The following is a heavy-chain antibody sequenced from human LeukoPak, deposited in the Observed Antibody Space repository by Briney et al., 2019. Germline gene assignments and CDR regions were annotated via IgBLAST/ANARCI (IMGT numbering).Heavy chain of an antibody. J-gene: IGHJ4*02. V-gene: IGHV3-48*03. CDR3: AGSLGDYGDY. D-gene: IGHD4-17*01. CDR2: ISSSGSTI. CDR1: GFAFSSYE. Sequence: GGSLRLSCAASGFAFSSYEMNWVRQAPGKGLEWVSYISSSGSTIYYADSVKGRFTISRDNAKNSLYLQMNSLRAEDTAVYYCAGSLGDYGDYWGQGTLVTVSS.